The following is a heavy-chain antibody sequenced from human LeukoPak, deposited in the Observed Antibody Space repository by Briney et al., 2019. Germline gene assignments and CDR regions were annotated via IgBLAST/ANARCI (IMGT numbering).Heavy chain of an antibody. J-gene: IGHJ4*02. D-gene: IGHD6-13*01. V-gene: IGHV3-48*01. CDR3: ARGISDPSAYSSPGAY. CDR1: GFIFSYYN. Sequence: PGGSLRLSCAASGFIFSYYNMNWVRQAPGKGLEWVSYISGSSSSGSSSTIYYADSVKGRFTISRDNAKNTLYLQMNSLRAEDTAVYYCARGISDPSAYSSPGAYWGQGTLVTVSS. CDR2: ISGSSSSGSSSTI.